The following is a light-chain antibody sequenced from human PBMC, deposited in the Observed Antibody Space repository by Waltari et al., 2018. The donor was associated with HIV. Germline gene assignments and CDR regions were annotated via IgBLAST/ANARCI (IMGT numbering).Light chain of an antibody. V-gene: IGLV2-11*01. Sequence: QSALTQPRSVSGSPGPSVTISCTGASSDVGFYNYVSWYQQHPDKAPKHIIYDVNKRPSGVPDRCSGSKSGNTAALTIAGLQAEDEADYYCCSYAGSLWVFGGGTKLTVL. CDR1: SSDVGFYNY. J-gene: IGLJ3*02. CDR2: DVN. CDR3: CSYAGSLWV.